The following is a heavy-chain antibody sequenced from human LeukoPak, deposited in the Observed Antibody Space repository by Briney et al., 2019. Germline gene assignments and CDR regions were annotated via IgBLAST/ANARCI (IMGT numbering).Heavy chain of an antibody. Sequence: GGSLRLSCAASGFTFSRYWMHWVRHAPGKGLLWVSRINSDGSSTTYADSVKGRFTISRDNAKNTLYLQMNSLRAEDTAVYFCAGSYAENWFEPWGPGTLVTVCS. J-gene: IGHJ5*02. V-gene: IGHV3-74*01. CDR2: INSDGSST. CDR1: GFTFSRYW. D-gene: IGHD3-16*01. CDR3: AGSYAENWFEP.